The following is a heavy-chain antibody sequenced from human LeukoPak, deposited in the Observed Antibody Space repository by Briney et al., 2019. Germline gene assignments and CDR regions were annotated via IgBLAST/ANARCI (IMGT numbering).Heavy chain of an antibody. J-gene: IGHJ4*02. CDR3: ARHEVGATTNLDY. V-gene: IGHV4-38-2*02. CDR1: GYSITSGYY. CDR2: FSHGGGI. Sequence: SETLSLTCTVSGYSITSGYYWGWIRQPPGKGLEWIGSFSHGGGIYYNPSLKSRVTISVDTSKNQFSLKLSSVTAADTAVYYCARHEVGATTNLDYWGQGTLVTVSS. D-gene: IGHD1-26*01.